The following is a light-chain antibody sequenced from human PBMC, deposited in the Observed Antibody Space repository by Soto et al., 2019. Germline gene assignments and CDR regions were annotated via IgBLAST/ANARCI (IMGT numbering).Light chain of an antibody. V-gene: IGKV3-11*01. J-gene: IGKJ4*01. Sequence: EIVFTQSPATLSLSPVERATLSCRASQSVSSYLAWYQQRPGQAPRLLIYDSSNRATGIPARFSGSGSGTDFTLTISSLEPEDFAVYYCQQRSNWPGLTFGGGTKVDIK. CDR3: QQRSNWPGLT. CDR1: QSVSSY. CDR2: DSS.